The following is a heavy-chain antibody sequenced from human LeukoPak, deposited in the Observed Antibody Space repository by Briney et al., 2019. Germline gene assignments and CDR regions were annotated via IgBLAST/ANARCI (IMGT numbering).Heavy chain of an antibody. J-gene: IGHJ3*02. Sequence: GASVKVSCKLSGYTGIELSMHWVRQVPGKGLEWMGGFDHEDGETKYAKKFQGRVTMPEDTSTDTAYMELSRLTSEDTAVYYCATHTISGVVTYASLIWGRGTLVTVSS. V-gene: IGHV1-24*01. CDR3: ATHTISGVVTYASLI. D-gene: IGHD3-3*01. CDR2: FDHEDGET. CDR1: GYTGIELS.